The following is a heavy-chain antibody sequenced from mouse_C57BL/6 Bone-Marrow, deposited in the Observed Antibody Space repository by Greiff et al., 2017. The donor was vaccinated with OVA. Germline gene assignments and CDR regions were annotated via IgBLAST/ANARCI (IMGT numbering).Heavy chain of an antibody. CDR1: GYTFTSYW. D-gene: IGHD1-1*01. J-gene: IGHJ2*01. CDR3: ARTVVAYYYFDY. Sequence: QVQLKQPGAELVKPGASVKMSCKASGYTFTSYWITWVKQRPGQGLEWIGDIYPGSGSTNYNEKFKSKATLTVDTSSSTAYMQLSSLTSEDSAVYYCARTVVAYYYFDYWGQGTTLTVSS. V-gene: IGHV1-55*01. CDR2: IYPGSGST.